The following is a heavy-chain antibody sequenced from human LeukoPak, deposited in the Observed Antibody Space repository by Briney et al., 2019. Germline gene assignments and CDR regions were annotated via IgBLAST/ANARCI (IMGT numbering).Heavy chain of an antibody. J-gene: IGHJ5*02. CDR2: IYYSGST. CDR3: ARDHTLWSNWFDP. Sequence: SETLSLTCTVSGGSISSGGYYWSWIRQHPGKGLEWIGYIYYSGSTYYNPSLKSRVTISVDTSKNQFSLKLSSATAADTAVYYCARDHTLWSNWFDPWGQGTLVTVSS. D-gene: IGHD2-21*01. V-gene: IGHV4-31*03. CDR1: GGSISSGGYY.